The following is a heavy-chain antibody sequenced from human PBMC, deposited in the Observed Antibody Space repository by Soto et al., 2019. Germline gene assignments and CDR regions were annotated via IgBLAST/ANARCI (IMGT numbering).Heavy chain of an antibody. CDR2: ISSSSSTI. V-gene: IGHV3-48*01. Sequence: GGSLRLSCAASGFTFSSYSMNWVRQAPGKGLEWVSYISSSSSTIYYADSVKGRFTISRDNAKNSLYLQMNSLRAEDTAVYYCARDSLWNDVSFHYWGQGTLVTVSS. CDR3: ARDSLWNDVSFHY. J-gene: IGHJ4*02. CDR1: GFTFSSYS. D-gene: IGHD1-1*01.